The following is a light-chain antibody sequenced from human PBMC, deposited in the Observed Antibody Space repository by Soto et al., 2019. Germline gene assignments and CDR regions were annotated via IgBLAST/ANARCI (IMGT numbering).Light chain of an antibody. V-gene: IGLV2-14*01. J-gene: IGLJ1*01. CDR3: SSYTSSTIYV. CDR2: GVK. Sequence: QSALTQPASVSGSPGQSITISCTGSGRDIGAYDYVSWYQQHPGKAPKLLIYGVKNRPSGVSYRFSASKSAFTASLTISGLQAEDEAHYYCSSYTSSTIYVFGTGTKVTVL. CDR1: GRDIGAYDY.